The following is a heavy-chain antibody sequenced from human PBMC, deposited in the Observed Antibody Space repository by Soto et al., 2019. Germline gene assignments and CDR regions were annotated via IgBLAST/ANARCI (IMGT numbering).Heavy chain of an antibody. CDR1: GFTFEDHA. V-gene: IGHV3-9*01. J-gene: IGHJ3*02. Sequence: EVQLVESGGGLVQPGRSLRLSCIASGFTFEDHAMNWVRQSPGKGLEWVAGISWNSNNVDYADSVKGRFNVSRDNAKNCLYLKVDSLRPEDTAHLFCVRDTSAVITSSTWYLGSGSFDIWGQGTTVTVSS. CDR2: ISWNSNNV. D-gene: IGHD6-13*01. CDR3: VRDTSAVITSSTWYLGSGSFDI.